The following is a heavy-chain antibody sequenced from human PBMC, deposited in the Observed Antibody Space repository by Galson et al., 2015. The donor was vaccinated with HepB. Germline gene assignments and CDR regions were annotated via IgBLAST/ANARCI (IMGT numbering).Heavy chain of an antibody. V-gene: IGHV5-51*01. D-gene: IGHD2-15*01. J-gene: IGHJ5*01. CDR3: ARHGDQCSGGSCYDS. CDR2: IYPADSDT. CDR1: GYNFDTYW. Sequence: QSGAEVKQPGESLKISCKASGYNFDTYWIGWVRQMPGKGLEWMGIIYPADSDTRYSPSFQGQVTISADKSIRTAHLQWNSLQASDTAVYFCARHGDQCSGGSCYDSWGQGTLVTVSS.